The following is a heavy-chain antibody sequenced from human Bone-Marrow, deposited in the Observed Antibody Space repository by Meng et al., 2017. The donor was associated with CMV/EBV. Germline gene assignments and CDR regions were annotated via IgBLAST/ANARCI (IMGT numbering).Heavy chain of an antibody. CDR1: GFTFSSYG. CDR3: AKGMRSGYRIFCLDY. CDR2: IRYDGSNK. J-gene: IGHJ4*02. V-gene: IGHV3-30*02. D-gene: IGHD3-3*01. Sequence: GGSLRLSCAASGFTFSSYGMHWVRQAPGKGLEWVAFIRYDGSNKYYADSVKGRFTISRDNSKNTLYLQMNSLRAEDTAVYYCAKGMRSGYRIFCLDYWVQGTLVTVSS.